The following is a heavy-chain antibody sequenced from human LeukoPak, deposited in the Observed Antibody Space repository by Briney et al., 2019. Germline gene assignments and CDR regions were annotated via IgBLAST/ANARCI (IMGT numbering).Heavy chain of an antibody. J-gene: IGHJ5*02. D-gene: IGHD3-16*01. CDR3: TKSRFYDYVWGGS. CDR1: GFTFSDHY. V-gene: IGHV3-49*04. CDR2: IRSKAYGGTT. Sequence: GGSLRLSCAASGFTFSDHYMDWVRQAPGKGLEWVSLIRSKAYGGTTEYAASVEGRFTISRDDSKSIAYLQMNSLKTEDTAVYYCTKSRFYDYVWGGSWGQGTLVTVSS.